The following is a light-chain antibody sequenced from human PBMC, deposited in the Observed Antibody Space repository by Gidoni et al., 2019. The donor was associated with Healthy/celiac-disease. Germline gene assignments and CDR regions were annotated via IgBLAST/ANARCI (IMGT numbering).Light chain of an antibody. V-gene: IGKV1-27*01. CDR2: AAS. CDR3: QKYNSAPPT. CDR1: QGMSKY. J-gene: IGKJ4*01. Sequence: DIQMTQSPSSLSASVGDRVTITCRASQGMSKYLAWYQHKPGKVPKLLIYAASTLQSVVPSRCSGSASVTDFTLTISSLQPEDVATYYCQKYNSAPPTFGGGTKVEIK.